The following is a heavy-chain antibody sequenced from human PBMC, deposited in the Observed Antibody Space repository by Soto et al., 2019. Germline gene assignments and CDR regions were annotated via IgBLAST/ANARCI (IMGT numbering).Heavy chain of an antibody. J-gene: IGHJ6*03. CDR3: AKDWADIVVVVAATPMTYYMDV. CDR1: GFTFSSYG. CDR2: ISYDGSNK. D-gene: IGHD2-15*01. Sequence: GGSLRLSCAASGFTFSSYGMHWVRQAPGKGLEWVAVISYDGSNKYYADSVKGRFTISRDNSKNTLYLQMNSLRAEDTAVYYCAKDWADIVVVVAATPMTYYMDVWGKGTTVTVSS. V-gene: IGHV3-30*18.